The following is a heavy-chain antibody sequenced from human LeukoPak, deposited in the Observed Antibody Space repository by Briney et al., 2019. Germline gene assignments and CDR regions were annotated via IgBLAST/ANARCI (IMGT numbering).Heavy chain of an antibody. CDR2: IRSKAYGATT. CDR1: GLTFGDHA. D-gene: IGHD3-9*01. V-gene: IGHV3-49*04. J-gene: IGHJ6*02. CDR3: ARGPIWLYSGMDV. Sequence: PGGSLRLSCTGSGLTFGDHAMGWVRQAPGKGLEWVGFIRSKAYGATTEYAASVKGRFTISRDDSKSIAYLQMNSLMTEDTAVYYCARGPIWLYSGMDVWGQGTTVTVSS.